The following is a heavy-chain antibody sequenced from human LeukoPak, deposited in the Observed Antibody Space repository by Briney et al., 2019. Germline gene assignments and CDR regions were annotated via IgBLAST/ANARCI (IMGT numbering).Heavy chain of an antibody. D-gene: IGHD5-24*01. V-gene: IGHV1-46*01. CDR3: ARIRDGYNDAYDI. CDR1: GYTFTSYY. Sequence: ASVKVSCKASGYTFTSYYMHWVRQAPGQGLEWMGLINPGGGNTNYAQNFQGRVTMTRDTPASTVYMELSSLRSEDTAIYYCARIRDGYNDAYDIWGQGTVVTVPS. CDR2: INPGGGNT. J-gene: IGHJ3*02.